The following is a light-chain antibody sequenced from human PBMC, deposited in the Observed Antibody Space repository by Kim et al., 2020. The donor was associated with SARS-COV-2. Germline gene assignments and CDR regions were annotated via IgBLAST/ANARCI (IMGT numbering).Light chain of an antibody. CDR3: QSYDGSKWV. V-gene: IGLV6-57*02. Sequence: NFMLTQPHSVSESPGKTVTISCTGSSGNIASTFVQWYQQRPGSTPTTVIYEDNQRPSGVPDRFSGSIDSSSNSASLTISGLKNEDEADYYCQSYDGSKWVFGGGTKLTVL. CDR1: SGNIASTF. J-gene: IGLJ3*02. CDR2: EDN.